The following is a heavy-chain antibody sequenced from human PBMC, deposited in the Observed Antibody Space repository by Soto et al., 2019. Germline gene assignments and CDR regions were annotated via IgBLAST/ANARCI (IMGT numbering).Heavy chain of an antibody. CDR2: IKQDGSEI. V-gene: IGHV3-7*01. J-gene: IGHJ3*02. CDR3: LITTSAFDI. CDR1: GFTLRDYW. D-gene: IGHD4-4*01. Sequence: EVQLVESGGGLVQPGGSLSLSFEASGFTLRDYWMSWVRQAPGKGLGWVANIKQDGSEIYYVDSVEGRFTISRDNAKNSLFLQMNSLRAEDTAVYYCLITTSAFDIWGQGTLVTVSS.